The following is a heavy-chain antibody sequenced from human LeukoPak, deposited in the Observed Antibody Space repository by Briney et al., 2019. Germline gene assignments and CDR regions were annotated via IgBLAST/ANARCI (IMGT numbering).Heavy chain of an antibody. CDR2: MNPNSGNT. J-gene: IGHJ5*02. CDR1: GYTFTSYD. D-gene: IGHD6-6*01. V-gene: IGHV1-8*02. Sequence: ASVKVSCKASGYTFTSYDINWVRQATGQGLEWMGWMNPNSGNTGYAQKFQGRVTMTRNTSISTAYMELSSLRSEDTAVYYCARPASIAARTNWFDPWGQGTLVTVSS. CDR3: ARPASIAARTNWFDP.